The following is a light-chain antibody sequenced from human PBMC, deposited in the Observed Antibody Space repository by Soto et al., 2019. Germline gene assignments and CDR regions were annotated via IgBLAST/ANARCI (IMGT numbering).Light chain of an antibody. J-gene: IGKJ1*01. CDR1: QSVSSN. V-gene: IGKV3-15*01. Sequence: IVMTQSPAPLSVSPGERATLSCRASQSVSSNLVWYQQKPGQAPRLLIYAASTRATGIPARFSGSGSGTEFTLTISSLQSEDFAVYYCQQYTHWPTFGQGTKVDI. CDR2: AAS. CDR3: QQYTHWPT.